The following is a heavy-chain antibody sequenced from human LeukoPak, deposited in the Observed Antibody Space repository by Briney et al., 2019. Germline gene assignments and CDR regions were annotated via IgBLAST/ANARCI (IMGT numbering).Heavy chain of an antibody. CDR2: TSSSDAGT. V-gene: IGHV3-23*01. CDR1: GFALSSYA. D-gene: IGHD3-22*01. CDR3: ARSADSYDSSGPPDY. Sequence: GGSLRLSCAASGFALSSYAMSWVRQAPGKGLEWVSATSSSDAGTYHAEPVRGRFTISRDNSKNTLYLQMNSLRADDAAVYYCARSADSYDSSGPPDYWGQGTLVTVSS. J-gene: IGHJ4*02.